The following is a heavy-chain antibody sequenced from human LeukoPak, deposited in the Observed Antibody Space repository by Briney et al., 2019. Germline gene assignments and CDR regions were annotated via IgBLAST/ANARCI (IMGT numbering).Heavy chain of an antibody. CDR2: INWNSGSK. CDR3: ARVVRPSYYDFWSGYYVDY. CDR1: GFAFDDHG. Sequence: PGGALRLSCATSGFAFDDHGLSWVRQAPGKGLEWVSGINWNSGSKRYAASVKRRFTISRDNAKNTLYLQMNSLRAEDTAVYYCARVVRPSYYDFWSGYYVDYWGQGTLVTVSS. V-gene: IGHV3-20*04. J-gene: IGHJ4*02. D-gene: IGHD3-3*01.